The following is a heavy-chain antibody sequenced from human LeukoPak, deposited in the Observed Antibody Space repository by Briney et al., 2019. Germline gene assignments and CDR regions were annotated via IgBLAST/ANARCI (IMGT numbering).Heavy chain of an antibody. CDR2: ISSSSSYI. CDR1: GFTFSSYS. V-gene: IGHV3-21*01. J-gene: IGHJ4*02. D-gene: IGHD5-24*01. CDR3: ARVKTDGYNPPDY. Sequence: GGSLRLSCAASGFTFSSYSMNWVRQAPGKGLEWVSSISSSSSYIYYADSVKGRFTISRDNAKNSLYLQMNSLRAEDTAVYYCARVKTDGYNPPDYWGQGTLVTVSS.